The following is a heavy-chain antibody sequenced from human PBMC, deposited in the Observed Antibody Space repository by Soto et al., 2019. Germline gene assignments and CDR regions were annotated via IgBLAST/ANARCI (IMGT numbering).Heavy chain of an antibody. CDR2: HNPQNGET. J-gene: IGHJ6*02. CDR3: VREMVATRDDYYYYAVDV. Sequence: GASVKVSCKPSGYSFTAYRLHWVRQAPGRGLEWMGWHNPQNGETSYVRKFRDRITMTSDTSISTAYMDLSRLTSDDTATYFCVREMVATRDDYYYYAVDVWGQGTTVTVSS. V-gene: IGHV1-2*02. D-gene: IGHD2-21*02. CDR1: GYSFTAYR.